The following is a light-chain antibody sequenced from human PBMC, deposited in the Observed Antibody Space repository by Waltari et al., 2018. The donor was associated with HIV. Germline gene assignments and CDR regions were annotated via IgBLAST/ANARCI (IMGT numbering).Light chain of an antibody. V-gene: IGLV2-23*02. CDR2: EIE. CDR3: CSYAGDAFLYV. CDR1: SLDVGIYPL. J-gene: IGLJ6*01. Sequence: QSALSQPASVAGSPGQSVTVTCSGTSLDVGIYPLISWYHRPPGKGPKLLVHEIEKRPSGVSDRLSWSRSGNTACLTISALQPDDEASDFCCSYAGDAFLYVCGSGTTVTVL.